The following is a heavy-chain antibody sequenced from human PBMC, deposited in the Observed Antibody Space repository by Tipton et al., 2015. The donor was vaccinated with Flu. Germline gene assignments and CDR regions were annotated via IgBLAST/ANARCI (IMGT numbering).Heavy chain of an antibody. CDR1: GDSISSGTYY. D-gene: IGHD4-11*01. V-gene: IGHV4-61*02. Sequence: TLSLTCTVSGDSISSGTYYWSWIRQPAGKGLEWIGRVYTSGSTNYNPSLRSRVTISVDTSKNQFSLKLSSVTAADTATYYCARVGSDNSALDWGQGTPVTVSS. J-gene: IGHJ4*02. CDR2: VYTSGST. CDR3: ARVGSDNSALD.